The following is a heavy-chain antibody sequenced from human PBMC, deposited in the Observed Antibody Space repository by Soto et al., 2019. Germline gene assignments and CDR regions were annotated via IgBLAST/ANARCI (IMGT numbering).Heavy chain of an antibody. CDR1: GFTFSSYG. D-gene: IGHD6-13*01. CDR3: AREIGGTPGAAAGKNYYYYYYGMDV. Sequence: GGSLRLSCAASGFTFSSYGMHWVRQAPGKGLEWVAVIWYDGSNKYYADSVKGRFTISRDNSKNTLYLQMNSLRAEDTAVYYCAREIGGTPGAAAGKNYYYYYYGMDVWGQGTTVTVSS. J-gene: IGHJ6*02. CDR2: IWYDGSNK. V-gene: IGHV3-33*01.